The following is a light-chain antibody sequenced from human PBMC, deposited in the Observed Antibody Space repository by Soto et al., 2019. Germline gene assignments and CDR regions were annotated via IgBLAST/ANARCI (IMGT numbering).Light chain of an antibody. J-gene: IGKJ1*01. Sequence: DIQMTQSPSSLSASVGDRVTITCRASQSISSYLNWSQQKPGKAPKLLIYAASSLQSGVTSRFSGSGYGTDFPLTISSLQPEDSATYFYQQSYSTPQTFGQGTKVEIK. V-gene: IGKV1-39*01. CDR2: AAS. CDR1: QSISSY. CDR3: QQSYSTPQT.